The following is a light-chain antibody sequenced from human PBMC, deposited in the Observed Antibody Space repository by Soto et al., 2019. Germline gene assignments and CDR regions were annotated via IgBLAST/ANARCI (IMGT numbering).Light chain of an antibody. CDR2: GAS. CDR1: QSVASN. CDR3: QHGGT. Sequence: EIVMTQSPATLSVSPGERATLSCRASQSVASNLAWYQQKPGQAPRLLMYGASTRATGIPARFSGSGSGTEFTLTISSLQSEDFAVYYCQHGGTFGQGTKVDIK. J-gene: IGKJ1*01. V-gene: IGKV3-15*01.